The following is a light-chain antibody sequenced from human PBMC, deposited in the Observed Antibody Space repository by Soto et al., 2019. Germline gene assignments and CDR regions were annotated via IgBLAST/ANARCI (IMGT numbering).Light chain of an antibody. CDR2: LEIGGSY. CDR1: SGHSSYI. Sequence: QAVLTQSSSASASLGSSVKLTCTLNSGHSSYIIAWHQQQPGKAPRFLMKLEIGGSYTKGSGVPDRFSGSSSGADRYLTISNLQSEDEADYYCETWESNTWVFGGGTKVTVL. CDR3: ETWESNTWV. V-gene: IGLV4-60*03. J-gene: IGLJ3*02.